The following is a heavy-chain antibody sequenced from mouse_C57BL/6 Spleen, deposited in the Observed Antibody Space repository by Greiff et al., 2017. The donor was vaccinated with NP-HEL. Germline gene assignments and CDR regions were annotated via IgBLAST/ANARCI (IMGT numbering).Heavy chain of an antibody. CDR3: ARKEGPYSNYGGSGYYFDY. J-gene: IGHJ2*01. D-gene: IGHD2-5*01. CDR2: ILPGSGST. Sequence: QVQLKQSGAELMKPGASVKLSCKATGYTFTGYWIEWVKQRPGHGLEWIGEILPGSGSTNYNEKFKGKATFTADTSSNTAYMQLSSLTTEDSAIYYCARKEGPYSNYGGSGYYFDYWGQGTTLTVSS. CDR1: GYTFTGYW. V-gene: IGHV1-9*01.